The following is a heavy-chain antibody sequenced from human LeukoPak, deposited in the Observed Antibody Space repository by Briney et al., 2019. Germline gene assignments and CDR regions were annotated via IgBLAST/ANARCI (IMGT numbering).Heavy chain of an antibody. J-gene: IGHJ4*02. Sequence: GGSLRLSCAASGFTFSTYGMSWVRQAPGKGLEWVSAVSSTGGTTYYADSVKGRFTISRDNAKNTLYLQMNSLRAEDTAVYYCARDAEYSSGLGYWGQGTLVTVSS. CDR1: GFTFSTYG. V-gene: IGHV3-23*01. CDR2: VSSTGGTT. D-gene: IGHD6-19*01. CDR3: ARDAEYSSGLGY.